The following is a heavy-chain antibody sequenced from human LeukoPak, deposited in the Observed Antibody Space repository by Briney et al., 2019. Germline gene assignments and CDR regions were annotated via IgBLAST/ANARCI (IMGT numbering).Heavy chain of an antibody. CDR3: ARRSGTYGSNDY. CDR2: IYPGDSDA. CDR1: GYSFTTYW. D-gene: IGHD1-26*01. J-gene: IGHJ4*02. V-gene: IGHV5-51*01. Sequence: GESLKISCKGSGYSFTTYWIAWVRQMPGKGLEWMGIIYPGDSDARYSPSFQGQVTISADKSISTAYLQWSSLKASDTAMYYCARRSGTYGSNDYWGQGTLVTASS.